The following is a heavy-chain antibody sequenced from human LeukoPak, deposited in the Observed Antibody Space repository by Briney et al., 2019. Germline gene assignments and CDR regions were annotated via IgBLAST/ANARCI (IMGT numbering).Heavy chain of an antibody. J-gene: IGHJ4*02. CDR3: ARRDFTDDFDY. V-gene: IGHV4-34*01. D-gene: IGHD3-3*01. CDR2: INHSGST. Sequence: PSETLSLTCAVYGGSFSGYYWSWIRQPPGKGLEWIGEINHSGSTNYNPSLKSRVTISVDTSKNQFSLKLSSVTAADTAVYYCARRDFTDDFDYWGQGTLVTVSS. CDR1: GGSFSGYY.